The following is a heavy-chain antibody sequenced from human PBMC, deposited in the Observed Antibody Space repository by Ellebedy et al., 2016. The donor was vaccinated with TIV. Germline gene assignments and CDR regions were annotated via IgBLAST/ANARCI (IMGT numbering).Heavy chain of an antibody. CDR1: GYSFTNYW. CDR2: IYPGDSDT. CDR3: ARHFTPSAEWDY. J-gene: IGHJ4*02. Sequence: ASVKVSCKGSGYSFTNYWIAWVRQMPGKGLEWMGIIYPGDSDTRYSPSLQGQVTISADKSINTAYLQWSSLKASGTAMYYCARHFTPSAEWDYWGQGTLVTVSS. D-gene: IGHD2-8*01. V-gene: IGHV5-51*01.